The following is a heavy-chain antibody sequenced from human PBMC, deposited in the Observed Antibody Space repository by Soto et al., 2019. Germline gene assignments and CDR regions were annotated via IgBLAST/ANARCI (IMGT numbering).Heavy chain of an antibody. CDR3: ATRSPAFDF. J-gene: IGHJ4*02. CDR1: GYTFTSYG. Sequence: QVQMVQSGPEVKKPGASVKVSCKTSGYTFTSYGVAWVRQAPGQGLEWMGWISTSKGDTTYAQKFQGRVTMTTDTSTSTAYRDLRSLRSDDTAVYYCATRSPAFDFWGQGTLVTVSS. CDR2: ISTSKGDT. V-gene: IGHV1-18*01.